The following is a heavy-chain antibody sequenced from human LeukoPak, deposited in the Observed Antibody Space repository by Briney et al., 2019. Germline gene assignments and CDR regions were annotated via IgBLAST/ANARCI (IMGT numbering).Heavy chain of an antibody. CDR1: GFSFNNYA. V-gene: IGHV3-23*01. D-gene: IGHD5-12*01. J-gene: IGHJ4*02. CDR3: AKGAYDYIEIAYFDY. Sequence: PGGSLRLSCVASGFSFNNYAMNWVRQAPGKGLEWVSLIIGSSGTTFYADSVKGRFTISRDKSKSTLYLQMNSLRAEDTAVYYCAKGAYDYIEIAYFDYWGQGTRVTVSS. CDR2: IIGSSGTT.